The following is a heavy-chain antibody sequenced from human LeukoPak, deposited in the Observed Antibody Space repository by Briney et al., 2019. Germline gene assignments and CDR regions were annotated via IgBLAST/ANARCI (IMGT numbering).Heavy chain of an antibody. CDR3: AKDPDV. J-gene: IGHJ6*04. CDR2: ISWNSGSI. CDR1: GFTFDDYA. Sequence: GGSLRLSCAASGFTFDDYAMHWVRQAPGKGLEWVSGISWNSGSIGYADSVKGRFTISRDNSKNTLYLQMNSLRAEDTAVYYCAKDPDVWGKGTTVTVSS. V-gene: IGHV3-9*01.